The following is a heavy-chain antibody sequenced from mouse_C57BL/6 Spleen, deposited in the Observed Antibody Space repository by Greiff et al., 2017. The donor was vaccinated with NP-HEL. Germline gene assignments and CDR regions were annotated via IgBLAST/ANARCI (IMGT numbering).Heavy chain of an antibody. J-gene: IGHJ3*01. D-gene: IGHD3-2*02. CDR3: ARSAQAGFAY. V-gene: IGHV1-50*01. CDR2: IDPSDSYT. CDR1: GYTFTSYW. Sequence: VQLQQPGAELVKPGASVKLSCKASGYTFTSYWMQWVKQRPGQGLEWIGEIDPSDSYTNYNQKFKGKATLTVDTSSSTAYMQLSSLTSEDSAVYYCARSAQAGFAYWGKGTLVTVSA.